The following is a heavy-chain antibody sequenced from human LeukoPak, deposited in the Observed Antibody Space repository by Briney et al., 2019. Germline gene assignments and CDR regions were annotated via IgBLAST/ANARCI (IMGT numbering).Heavy chain of an antibody. CDR2: INHSGST. V-gene: IGHV4-34*01. J-gene: IGHJ4*02. CDR3: ARGRGTGTYYY. D-gene: IGHD1-1*01. CDR1: GGSFSGYY. Sequence: PSETLSLTCAVYGGSFSGYYWSWIRQPPGKGLEWIGEINHSGSTNYNPSLKSRVTISVDTSKNQFSLKLSSVTAADTAVCYCARGRGTGTYYYWGQGTLVTVSS.